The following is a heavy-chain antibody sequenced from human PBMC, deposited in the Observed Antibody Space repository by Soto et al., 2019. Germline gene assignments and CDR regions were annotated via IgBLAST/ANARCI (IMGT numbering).Heavy chain of an antibody. D-gene: IGHD6-19*01. CDR2: MSGSGGST. CDR1: GFTFSNYA. V-gene: IGHV3-23*01. CDR3: AKEVTGWLGNFDF. Sequence: EVQLLESGGGVVQPGGSLTLSCAASGFTFSNYAMSWVRQAPGKGLEWVSAMSGSGGSTYYADSVNGPFAISRDNSRNTLHLHMTSLRVEDTAIYYCAKEVTGWLGNFDFWGQGTLVTVSS. J-gene: IGHJ4*02.